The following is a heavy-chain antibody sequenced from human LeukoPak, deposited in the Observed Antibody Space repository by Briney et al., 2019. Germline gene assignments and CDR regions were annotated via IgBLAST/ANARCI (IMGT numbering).Heavy chain of an antibody. J-gene: IGHJ4*02. CDR2: IYHSGST. CDR1: GGSISSSNW. V-gene: IGHV4-4*02. D-gene: IGHD6-19*01. Sequence: SGTLSLTCAVSGGSISSSNWWSWVRQPPGKGLEWIGEIYHSGSTNYNPSLKSRVTISVDKSKNQFSLKLSSVTAADTAVYYCARDLGYSSGWYLVYYWGQGTLVTVSS. CDR3: ARDLGYSSGWYLVYY.